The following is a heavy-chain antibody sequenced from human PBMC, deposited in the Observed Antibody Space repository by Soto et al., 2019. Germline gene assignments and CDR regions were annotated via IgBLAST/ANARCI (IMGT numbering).Heavy chain of an antibody. J-gene: IGHJ4*01. CDR2: IFPIFDRA. CDR3: ARDLEFRDGNISHLDY. D-gene: IGHD3-10*01. V-gene: IGHV1-69*01. Sequence: SVTVSCTSSGSSVTPYYMHWVRQAPGQGLEWMGGIFPIFDRANYAQKFRGRLTITADESTRTVYLELSSLRSDDTAVYYCARDLEFRDGNISHLDYWGQEPWSPSPQ. CDR1: GSSVTPYY.